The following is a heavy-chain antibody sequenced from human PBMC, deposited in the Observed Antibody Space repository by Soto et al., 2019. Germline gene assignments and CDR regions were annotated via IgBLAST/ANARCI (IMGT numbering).Heavy chain of an antibody. CDR2: ISAYNGNT. J-gene: IGHJ4*02. D-gene: IGHD3-3*01. V-gene: IGHV1-18*01. CDR1: GYTFTSYG. CDR3: ERDGYYDFWSGYYPMIDY. Sequence: QVQLVQSGAEVKKPGASVKVSCKASGYTFTSYGISWVRQAPGQGLEWMGWISAYNGNTNYAQKLQGRVTMTTDTSTRTAYRELRSLRSDDTAMYYCERDGYYDFWSGYYPMIDYWGQGTLVTVSS.